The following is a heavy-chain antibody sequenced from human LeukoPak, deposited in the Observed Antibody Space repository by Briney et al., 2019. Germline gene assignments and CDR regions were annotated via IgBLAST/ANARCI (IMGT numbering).Heavy chain of an antibody. CDR3: AKDLYTSGWFDAFDI. CDR2: IFYSGST. CDR1: GGSISSSSYY. Sequence: SETLSLTCTVSGGSISSSSYYWGWIRQPPGKGLEWIGSIFYSGSTYHNSSLKSRVTMSVDTSKNLFSLKLSSVTAADTAVYYCAKDLYTSGWFDAFDIWGQGTMVTVSS. V-gene: IGHV4-39*02. D-gene: IGHD6-19*01. J-gene: IGHJ3*02.